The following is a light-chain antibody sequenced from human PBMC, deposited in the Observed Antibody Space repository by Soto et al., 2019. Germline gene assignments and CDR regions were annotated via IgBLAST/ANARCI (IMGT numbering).Light chain of an antibody. Sequence: EIVLTQSPGTLSLSPGERATLSCRASQSVSSSYLAWYQQKPGQAPRLLIYGASSSATGIPDRFSGSGSGTDFTLTISRLEPEDFAVYYCQQYGSSFFTFGPGTKVDIK. J-gene: IGKJ3*01. CDR1: QSVSSSY. CDR3: QQYGSSFFT. CDR2: GAS. V-gene: IGKV3-20*01.